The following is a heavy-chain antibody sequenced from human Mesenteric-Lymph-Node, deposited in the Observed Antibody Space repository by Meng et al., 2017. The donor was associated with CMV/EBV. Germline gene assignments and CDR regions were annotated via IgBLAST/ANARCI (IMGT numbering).Heavy chain of an antibody. V-gene: IGHV3-66*01. Sequence: LRLSCAASGFTVSSNYVSWVRQAPGKGLEWVSVIYNGADTYYADSVKGRFTVSRDSSKNTLYLQMNSLRAEDTAVYYCARSREGFDYWGQGTLVTVSS. CDR2: IYNGADT. J-gene: IGHJ4*02. CDR1: GFTVSSNY. CDR3: ARSREGFDY.